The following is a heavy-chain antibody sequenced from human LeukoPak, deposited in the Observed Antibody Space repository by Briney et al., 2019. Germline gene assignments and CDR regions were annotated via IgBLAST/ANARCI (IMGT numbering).Heavy chain of an antibody. J-gene: IGHJ4*02. V-gene: IGHV3-15*01. CDR2: IKSKTDGGTT. Sequence: GESLTHSSAAPSFPLSNPQVRWVRQTPAKRQELVERIKSKTDGGTTDYAAPVKGRFTIPRDDSKNTLYLQMNSLKIADTDVYYCTAEQSRITFGGVIATAYSGQGTPVTVPS. D-gene: IGHD3-16*02. CDR3: TAEQSRITFGGVIATAY. CDR1: SFPLSNPQ.